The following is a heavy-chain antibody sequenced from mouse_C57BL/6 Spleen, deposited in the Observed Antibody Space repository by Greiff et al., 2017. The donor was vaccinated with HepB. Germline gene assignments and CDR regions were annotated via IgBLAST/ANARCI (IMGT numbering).Heavy chain of an antibody. CDR1: GYTFTSYW. Sequence: QVQLQQPGAELVKPGASVKLSCKASGYTFTSYWMLWVKQRPGQGLEWIGMIHPNSGSTNYNEKFKSKATLTVDKSSSTAYMQLSSLTSEDSAVYYCARKTIVTTHYYAMDYWGQGTSVTVSS. CDR2: IHPNSGST. J-gene: IGHJ4*01. CDR3: ARKTIVTTHYYAMDY. D-gene: IGHD2-5*01. V-gene: IGHV1-64*01.